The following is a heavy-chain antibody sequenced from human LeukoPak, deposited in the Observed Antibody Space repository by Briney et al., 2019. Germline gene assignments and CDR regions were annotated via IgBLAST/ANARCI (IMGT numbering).Heavy chain of an antibody. J-gene: IGHJ5*02. V-gene: IGHV3-7*03. CDR3: VRSIDA. D-gene: IGHD3-3*01. CDR2: IKPDGSQT. CDR1: GFTFTSYW. Sequence: PGGSLRLSCAASGFTFTSYWMNWVRQAPGKGLEWVGNIKPDGSQTYYVDSVKDRFTISRDNAKNSVSLQLNSLRAEDTAVYFCVRSIDAWGQGTLVTVSS.